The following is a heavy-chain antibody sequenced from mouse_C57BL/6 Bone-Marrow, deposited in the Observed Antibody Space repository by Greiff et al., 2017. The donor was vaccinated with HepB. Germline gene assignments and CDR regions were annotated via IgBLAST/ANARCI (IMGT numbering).Heavy chain of an antibody. CDR2: ILPGGGST. D-gene: IGHD2-5*01. Sequence: QVQLQQSGAELMKPGASVKLSCKATGYTFTGYWIEWVKQRPGHGLEWIGEILPGGGSTNYNEKFKGKATFTADTSSNTAYMQLSSLTTEDSAIYYCAREDYSNYYAMDYWGQGTAVTVSS. CDR3: AREDYSNYYAMDY. CDR1: GYTFTGYW. V-gene: IGHV1-9*01. J-gene: IGHJ4*01.